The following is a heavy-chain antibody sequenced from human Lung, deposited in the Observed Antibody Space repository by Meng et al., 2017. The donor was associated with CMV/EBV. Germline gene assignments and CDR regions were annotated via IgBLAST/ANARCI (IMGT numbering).Heavy chain of an antibody. V-gene: IGHV3-48*03. Sequence: GGSLRLXXAVSGFTVKTYERNWVRQAPGKGLEWVSYISSSGTSMYYADSVKGRFTISRDNAQNSLYLQMNSLRADATAVYYGASPPIGIFGVLTHKPWGQGXLVTVSS. J-gene: IGHJ5*02. CDR1: GFTVKTYE. D-gene: IGHD3-3*01. CDR2: ISSSGTSM. CDR3: ASPPIGIFGVLTHKP.